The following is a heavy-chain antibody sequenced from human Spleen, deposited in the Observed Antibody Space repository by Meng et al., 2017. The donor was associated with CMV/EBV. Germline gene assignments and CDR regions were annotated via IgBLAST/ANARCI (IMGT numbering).Heavy chain of an antibody. V-gene: IGHV3-7*01. CDR1: QFTFSKHW. Sequence: GGSLRLSCAASQFTFSKHWMSWVRQDPGKGLEWVANIKEDGSEEYYVDSVKGRFTISRDNAKNSLYLQMNSLRAEATAVYYCAREGSYCSSTSCYTSGMDVWGQGTTVTVSS. D-gene: IGHD2-2*02. J-gene: IGHJ6*02. CDR2: IKEDGSEE. CDR3: AREGSYCSSTSCYTSGMDV.